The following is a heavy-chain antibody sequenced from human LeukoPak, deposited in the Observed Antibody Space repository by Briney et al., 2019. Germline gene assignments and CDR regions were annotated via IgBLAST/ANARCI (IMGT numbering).Heavy chain of an antibody. CDR3: ARDALEGSRYSSSWSGPTLNWFDP. Sequence: SETLSLTCAVYVGSFSGYYWSWIRQPPGKGLELIGEINHSGSTNYNPSLKSRVSISVVTSKNQFSLKLSSVTAADTAVYYCARDALEGSRYSSSWSGPTLNWFDPWGQGTLVTVSS. CDR2: INHSGST. J-gene: IGHJ5*02. V-gene: IGHV4-34*01. D-gene: IGHD6-13*01. CDR1: VGSFSGYY.